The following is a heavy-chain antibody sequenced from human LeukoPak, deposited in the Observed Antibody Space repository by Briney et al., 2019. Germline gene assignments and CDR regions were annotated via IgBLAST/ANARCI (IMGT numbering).Heavy chain of an antibody. CDR2: INHGGST. J-gene: IGHJ2*01. CDR3: ARKYYYDSSGYYYAHWYFDL. CDR1: GGSFSGYY. V-gene: IGHV4-34*01. D-gene: IGHD3-22*01. Sequence: SETLSLTCAVYGGSFSGYYWSWIRQPPGKGLEWIGEINHGGSTNYNPSLKSRVTISVDTSKNQFSLKLSSVTAADTAVYYCARKYYYDSSGYYYAHWYFDLWGRGTLVTVSS.